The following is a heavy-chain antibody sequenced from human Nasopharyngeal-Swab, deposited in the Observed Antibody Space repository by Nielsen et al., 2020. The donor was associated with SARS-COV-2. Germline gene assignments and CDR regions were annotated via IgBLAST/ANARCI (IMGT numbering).Heavy chain of an antibody. Sequence: SVKISCKASGGSFSAYAFSWVRQAPGQGLEWMGGIIPSFSRGNYAQKFEDRVTITAVEATSTAYMELSSLRSEDTAVYYWARDVHGGSWVFDYCGQGTRVSVAS. D-gene: IGHD2-15*01. CDR2: IIPSFSRG. CDR1: GGSFSAYA. CDR3: ARDVHGGSWVFDY. J-gene: IGHJ4*02. V-gene: IGHV1-69*13.